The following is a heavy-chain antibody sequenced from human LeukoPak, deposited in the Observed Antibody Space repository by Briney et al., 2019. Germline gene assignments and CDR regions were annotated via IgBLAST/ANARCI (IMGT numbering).Heavy chain of an antibody. D-gene: IGHD6-13*01. CDR2: INHSGST. CDR3: ARAAAPPHSFDY. V-gene: IGHV4-34*01. Sequence: SETLSLTCAVYGGSFSGYYWSWIRQPPGKGLEWIGEINHSGSTNYSPSLKSRVTISVDTSKNQFSLKLSSVTAADTAVYYCARAAAPPHSFDYWGQGTLVTVSS. CDR1: GGSFSGYY. J-gene: IGHJ4*02.